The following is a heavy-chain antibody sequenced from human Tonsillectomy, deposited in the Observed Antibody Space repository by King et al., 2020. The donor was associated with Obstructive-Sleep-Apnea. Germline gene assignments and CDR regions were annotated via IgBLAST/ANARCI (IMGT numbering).Heavy chain of an antibody. D-gene: IGHD3-22*01. V-gene: IGHV3-48*04. CDR3: AREDYYDKSGSERGAY. Sequence: VQLVESGGGLVQPGGSLRLSCAASGFTFSTYSMNWVRQAPGKGLEWLSYISSSSDTIFYADSVKGRFTISRDNAKNSLYLQMNSLGPEDTAVYYCAREDYYDKSGSERGAYWGQGTPVTVSS. CDR2: ISSSSDTI. CDR1: GFTFSTYS. J-gene: IGHJ4*02.